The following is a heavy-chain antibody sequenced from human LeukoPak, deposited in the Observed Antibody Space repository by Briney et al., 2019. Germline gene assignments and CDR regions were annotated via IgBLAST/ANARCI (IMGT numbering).Heavy chain of an antibody. CDR2: IYPGDSDT. CDR3: ARQENFWSGYLDY. Sequence: GESLKISCKGSGYSFTSYWIGWVRQMPGKGLEWMGIIYPGDSDTRYSPSFQGQVTISADKSICTAYLQWSSLKASDTAMYHCARQENFWSGYLDYWGQGTLVTVSS. J-gene: IGHJ4*02. D-gene: IGHD3-3*01. CDR1: GYSFTSYW. V-gene: IGHV5-51*01.